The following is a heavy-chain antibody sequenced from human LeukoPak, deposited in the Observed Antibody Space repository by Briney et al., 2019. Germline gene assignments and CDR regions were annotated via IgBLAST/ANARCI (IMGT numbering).Heavy chain of an antibody. D-gene: IGHD3-10*01. V-gene: IGHV1-2*02. CDR3: SGRYGPGPV. Sequence: ASVNVSCKASGYTFAAHHIHWVRQAPGEGREWMGWILADGRETKYSQKLQDRMTFTTDTSTNTAYMELTRLIPDDTAVYYCSGRYGPGPVWGQGTLISASP. CDR2: ILADGRET. J-gene: IGHJ4*02. CDR1: GYTFAAHH.